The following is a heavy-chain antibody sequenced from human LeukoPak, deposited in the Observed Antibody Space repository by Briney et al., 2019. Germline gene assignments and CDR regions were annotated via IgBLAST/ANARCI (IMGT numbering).Heavy chain of an antibody. CDR1: GFTFSSYA. CDR3: AKKNNYDSSGYSDY. J-gene: IGHJ4*02. V-gene: IGHV3-23*01. CDR2: ISASGGST. D-gene: IGHD3-22*01. Sequence: GGSLRLSCAASGFTFSSYAMSWVRQAPWKGLEWVSGISASGGSTYYADSVKGRFTISRDNSKNTLYLQMNSLRAEGTAVYHCAKKNNYDSSGYSDYWGQGTLVTVSS.